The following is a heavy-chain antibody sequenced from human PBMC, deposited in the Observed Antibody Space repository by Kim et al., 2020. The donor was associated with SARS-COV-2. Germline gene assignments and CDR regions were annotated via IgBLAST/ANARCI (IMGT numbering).Heavy chain of an antibody. CDR3: AKTSKSRYISGSYYYFDY. D-gene: IGHD1-26*01. CDR2: ISGSGGST. CDR1: GFTFSSHA. Sequence: GGSLRLSCAASGFTFSSHAMSWVRQAPGKGLEWVSFISGSGGSTYYADSVKGRFTISRDNSKNTLYLQMNSLRAEDTAVYYCAKTSKSRYISGSYYYFDYWGQGTLVTVSS. V-gene: IGHV3-23*01. J-gene: IGHJ4*02.